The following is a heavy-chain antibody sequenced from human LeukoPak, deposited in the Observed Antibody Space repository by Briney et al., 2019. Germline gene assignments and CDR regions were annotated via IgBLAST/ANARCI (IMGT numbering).Heavy chain of an antibody. D-gene: IGHD3-22*01. CDR2: IYYSGST. Sequence: SETLSLTCTVSGVSFSSYYWTWIRQPPGKGLEWIGYIYYSGSTNKNPSLNSRVTMSIDTSKKQSSLKLSSVTAADTAVYYCARVNYDSSGYFDYWGQGTLVTVSS. V-gene: IGHV4-59*01. J-gene: IGHJ4*02. CDR1: GVSFSSYY. CDR3: ARVNYDSSGYFDY.